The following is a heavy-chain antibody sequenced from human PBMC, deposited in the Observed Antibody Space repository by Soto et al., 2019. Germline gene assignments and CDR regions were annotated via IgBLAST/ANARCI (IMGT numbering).Heavy chain of an antibody. J-gene: IGHJ6*03. CDR3: ARGRHCSGGSCFYYYYYMDV. D-gene: IGHD2-15*01. CDR2: MNPNSGNT. CDR1: GYTFTSYD. Sequence: GGSVKVSCKASGYTFTSYDINWVRQATGQGLEWMGWMNPNSGNTGYAQKFQGRVTMTRNTSISTAYMELSSLRSEDTAVYYCARGRHCSGGSCFYYYYYMDVWGKGTTVTVSS. V-gene: IGHV1-8*01.